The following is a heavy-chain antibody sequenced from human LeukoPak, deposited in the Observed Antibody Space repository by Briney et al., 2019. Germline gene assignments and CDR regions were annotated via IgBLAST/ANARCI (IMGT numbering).Heavy chain of an antibody. D-gene: IGHD3-16*01. V-gene: IGHV3-23*01. Sequence: PGGSLRLSCEGSEFSFSSYWMSWVRQAPGKGLEWVSAISGSGGSTYYADSVRGRFTISRDNSKNTLYLQMNSLRAEDTAVYYCASLRPISRQYFDYWGQGTLVTVSS. CDR3: ASLRPISRQYFDY. CDR1: EFSFSSYW. CDR2: ISGSGGST. J-gene: IGHJ4*02.